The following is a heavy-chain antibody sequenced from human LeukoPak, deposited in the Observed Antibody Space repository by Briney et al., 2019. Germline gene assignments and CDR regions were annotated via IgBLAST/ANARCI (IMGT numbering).Heavy chain of an antibody. CDR3: ARVWSVAAAGSEDYYYGIDV. J-gene: IGHJ6*02. Sequence: PSETLSLTCSVSGASISSGGYYWTWIRQHPGQDLEWIVYMYYSASTYYNPSLTSRVTISVDTSKNQFSLNLSSVTAADTAVYYCARVWSVAAAGSEDYYYGIDVWGQETTFTVSS. V-gene: IGHV4-31*03. D-gene: IGHD6-13*01. CDR2: MYYSAST. CDR1: GASISSGGYY.